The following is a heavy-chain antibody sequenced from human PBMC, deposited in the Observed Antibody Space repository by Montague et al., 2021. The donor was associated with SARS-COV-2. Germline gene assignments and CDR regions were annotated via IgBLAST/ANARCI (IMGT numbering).Heavy chain of an antibody. CDR1: GYSISSGDY. J-gene: IGHJ4*02. V-gene: IGHV4-38-2*01. Sequence: SETLSLTCAVSGYSISSGDYCGCIRQPPAGGLLWFGSINHHGGTSCNPSLHSRLTISLDTTTNHFSLQLSSVTAADTAVYYCARCPVCSTTICHFDHWGQGTLVTVSS. CDR2: INHHGGT. D-gene: IGHD2-2*01. CDR3: ARCPVCSTTICHFDH.